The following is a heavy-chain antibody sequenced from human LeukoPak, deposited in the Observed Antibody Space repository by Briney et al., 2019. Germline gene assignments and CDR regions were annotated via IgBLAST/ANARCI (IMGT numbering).Heavy chain of an antibody. CDR1: GGTFSSYA. CDR3: ATRMNLGYCSGGSCYSNYYYYYMDV. V-gene: IGHV1-69*13. D-gene: IGHD2-15*01. Sequence: SVKVSCKASGGTFSSYAISWVRQAPGQGLEWMGGIIPIFGTANYAQKFQGRVTITADESTSTAYTELSSLRSEDTAVYYCATRMNLGYCSGGSCYSNYYYYYMDVWGKGTTVTVSS. J-gene: IGHJ6*03. CDR2: IIPIFGTA.